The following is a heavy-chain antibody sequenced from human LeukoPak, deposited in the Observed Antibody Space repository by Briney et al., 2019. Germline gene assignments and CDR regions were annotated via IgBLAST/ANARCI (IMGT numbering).Heavy chain of an antibody. V-gene: IGHV1-2*02. CDR2: INPNSGGT. D-gene: IGHD2-15*01. CDR1: GYTFTGYY. Sequence: ASVKVSCKASGYTFTGYYMHWVRQAPGQGLEWMGWINPNSGGTNYAQKFQGRVTMTRDTSISTAYMELSRLRSDDTAVYYCARACSGSSCPNGIDYWGQGTLVTVSS. CDR3: ARACSGSSCPNGIDY. J-gene: IGHJ4*02.